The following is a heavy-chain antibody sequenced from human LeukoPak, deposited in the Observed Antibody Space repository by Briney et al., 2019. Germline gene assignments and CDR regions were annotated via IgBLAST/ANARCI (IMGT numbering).Heavy chain of an antibody. CDR1: GASISSTTYY. D-gene: IGHD6-13*01. V-gene: IGHV4-39*07. CDR3: ARVGGEDLIAAASYYMDV. Sequence: SETLSLTCTVSGASISSTTYYWGWIRQPPRKGLEWIASICYSGSTYYNPSLKSRVTISVDTSKNQFSLKLSSVTAADTAVYYCARVGGEDLIAAASYYMDVWGKGTTVTVSS. J-gene: IGHJ6*03. CDR2: ICYSGST.